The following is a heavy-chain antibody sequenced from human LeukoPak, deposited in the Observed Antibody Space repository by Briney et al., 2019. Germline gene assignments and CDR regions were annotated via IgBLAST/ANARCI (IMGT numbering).Heavy chain of an antibody. CDR2: IHYSGST. CDR1: GGSISSYY. CDR3: ARRNGYSLDGFDI. Sequence: KPSETLSLTCTVSGGSISSYYWNWIRQPPGKGLEWIGYIHYSGSTNYNPSLKSRVTISVDTSKNQFSVKLRAVTAADTAVYYWARRNGYSLDGFDIWGQGTMVTVSS. J-gene: IGHJ3*02. V-gene: IGHV4-59*08. D-gene: IGHD5-24*01.